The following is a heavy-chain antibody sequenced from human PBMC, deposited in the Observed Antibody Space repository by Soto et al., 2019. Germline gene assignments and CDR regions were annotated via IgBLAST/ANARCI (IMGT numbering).Heavy chain of an antibody. Sequence: SLRLSCAASGFTFDGYAMSWVRQAPRKGLQWVSTIGGSGDGTYYADSVKGRFTISRDNSKNTLYLQMNSLRAEDTAVYYCAKAREVTLVRVPSSYWGQGTLVTVSS. CDR2: IGGSGDGT. D-gene: IGHD3-10*01. J-gene: IGHJ4*02. V-gene: IGHV3-23*01. CDR3: AKAREVTLVRVPSSY. CDR1: GFTFDGYA.